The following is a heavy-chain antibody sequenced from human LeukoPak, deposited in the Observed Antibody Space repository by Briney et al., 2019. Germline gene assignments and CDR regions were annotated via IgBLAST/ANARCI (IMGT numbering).Heavy chain of an antibody. D-gene: IGHD3-22*01. CDR1: GFTFSSYA. Sequence: GGSLRLSCAASGFTFSSYAMHWVRQAPGKGLEWVAIISYDGSNKYYADSVKGRFTISRDNSKNTLYLQMNSLRAEDTAVYYCVRGPYDSSGYRLDYWGQGTLATVSS. J-gene: IGHJ4*02. CDR3: VRGPYDSSGYRLDY. CDR2: ISYDGSNK. V-gene: IGHV3-30-3*01.